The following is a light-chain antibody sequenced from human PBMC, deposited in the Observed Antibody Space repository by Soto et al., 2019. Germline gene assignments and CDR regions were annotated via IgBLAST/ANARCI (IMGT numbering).Light chain of an antibody. CDR1: QSISTG. Sequence: DIHSIFSPYTLPASWGDRDPITCRASQSISTGLAWYQQKPGKAPNLLIYDASTLESGVPSRFSGSGSGTEFTLTISSLQPDDFATYYCQHYITVWAFGQGTKVDI. CDR2: DAS. V-gene: IGKV1-5*01. J-gene: IGKJ1*01. CDR3: QHYITVWA.